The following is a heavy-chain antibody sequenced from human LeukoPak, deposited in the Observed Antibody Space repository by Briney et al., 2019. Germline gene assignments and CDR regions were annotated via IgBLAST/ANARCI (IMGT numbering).Heavy chain of an antibody. CDR1: GFTLDDYA. D-gene: IGHD3-22*01. J-gene: IGHJ2*01. Sequence: GRSLRLSCAASGFTLDDYAMHWVRQAPGKGLEWVSGISWNSGSIGYADSVKGRFTISRDNAKNSLYLQMNSLRAEDTALYYCAKNYYDSSGSRYFDLWGRGTLVTVSS. CDR2: ISWNSGSI. V-gene: IGHV3-9*01. CDR3: AKNYYDSSGSRYFDL.